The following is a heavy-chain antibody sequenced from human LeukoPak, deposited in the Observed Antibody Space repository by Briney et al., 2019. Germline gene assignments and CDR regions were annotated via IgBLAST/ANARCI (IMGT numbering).Heavy chain of an antibody. D-gene: IGHD6-13*01. CDR1: GYTFTGYY. Sequence: ASVKVSCKASGYTFTGYYMHWVRQAPGQGLEWMGRINPNSGGTNYAQKFQGRVTTTRDTSISTAYMELSRLRSDDTAVYYCAREEQLVRGGNWFDPWGQGTLVTVSS. CDR2: INPNSGGT. J-gene: IGHJ5*02. CDR3: AREEQLVRGGNWFDP. V-gene: IGHV1-2*06.